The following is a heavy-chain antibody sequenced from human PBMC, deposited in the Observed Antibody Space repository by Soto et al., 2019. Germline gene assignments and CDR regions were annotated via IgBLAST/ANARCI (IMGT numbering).Heavy chain of an antibody. Sequence: ETLSLTCTVSGDSISSDYWSWIRQSPGKGLEWIGNIYHSGSSKYNPSLKSRVTISVDTSNNQFSLKLGSVTAADTAVYYCARDIGSTLGIIGIMDYWGQGTPVTVSS. J-gene: IGHJ4*02. CDR1: GDSISSDY. CDR3: ARDIGSTLGIIGIMDY. V-gene: IGHV4-59*01. CDR2: IYHSGSS. D-gene: IGHD3-10*01.